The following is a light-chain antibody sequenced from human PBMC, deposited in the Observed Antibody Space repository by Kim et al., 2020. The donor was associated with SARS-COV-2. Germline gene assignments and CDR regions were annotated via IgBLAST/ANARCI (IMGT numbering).Light chain of an antibody. J-gene: IGLJ3*02. CDR3: QTWGTVFWV. Sequence: QPVLTQSPSASASLGASVKLTCTLSSGHSSYAIAWHQQQPEKGPRYLMKLNSDGSHSKGDGIPDRFSGSSSGAERYLTISSLQSEDEADYYCQTWGTVFWVFGGGTQLTVL. CDR1: SGHSSYA. V-gene: IGLV4-69*01. CDR2: LNSDGSH.